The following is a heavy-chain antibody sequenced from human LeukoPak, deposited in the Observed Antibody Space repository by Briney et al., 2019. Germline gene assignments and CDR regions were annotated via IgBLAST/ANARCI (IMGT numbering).Heavy chain of an antibody. J-gene: IGHJ4*02. CDR2: IYSSGST. D-gene: IGHD3-10*01. V-gene: IGHV4-61*02. CDR3: ARQYGSGSPDY. CDR1: GGSISSGSYY. Sequence: SETLSLTCTVSGGSISSGSYYWSWIRQPAGKGLEWIGRIYSSGSTNYNPSLKSRVTISVDTSKNQFSLKLSSVTAADTAVYYCARQYGSGSPDYWGQGTLVTVSS.